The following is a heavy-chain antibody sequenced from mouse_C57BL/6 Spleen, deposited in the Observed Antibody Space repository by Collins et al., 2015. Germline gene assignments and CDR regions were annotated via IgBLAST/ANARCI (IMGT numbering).Heavy chain of an antibody. J-gene: IGHJ1*03. CDR2: INPNNGGT. D-gene: IGHD2-4*01. Sequence: EVQLQQSGPELVKPGASVKISCKASGYTFTDYYMNWVKQSHGKSLEWIGDINPNNGGTSYNQKFKGKATLTVDKSSSTAYMELRSLTSEDSAVYYCAGSRLRRYLDVWGTGTTVTVSS. CDR3: AGSRLRRYLDV. V-gene: IGHV1-26*01. CDR1: GYTFTDYY.